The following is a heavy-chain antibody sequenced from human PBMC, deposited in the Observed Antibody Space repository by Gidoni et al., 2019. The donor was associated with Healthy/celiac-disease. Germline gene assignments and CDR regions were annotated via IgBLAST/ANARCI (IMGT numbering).Heavy chain of an antibody. V-gene: IGHV1-69*08. J-gene: IGHJ6*02. Sequence: VQLVQSGAEVNNPVSSVQVSCKASAGTFISYTISWVRQAPGQGLEWMGRITPILGIASYAQKFQGRVTITADKSTSTAYMGLSSLRSEDTAVYYCARDSLLWFGELRSPHYGMDVWGQGTTVTVSS. CDR3: ARDSLLWFGELRSPHYGMDV. CDR2: ITPILGIA. CDR1: AGTFISYT. D-gene: IGHD3-10*01.